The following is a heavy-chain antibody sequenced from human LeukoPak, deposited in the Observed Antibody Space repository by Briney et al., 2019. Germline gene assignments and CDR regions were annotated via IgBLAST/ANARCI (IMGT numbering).Heavy chain of an antibody. V-gene: IGHV3-21*01. D-gene: IGHD3-22*01. J-gene: IGHJ4*02. CDR3: ARESPNYYDSSGYYSGGY. Sequence: GGSLRLSCAASGFTFSSYSMNWVRQAPGKGLEWVSSISSSYIYYADSVKGRFTISRDNAKNSLYLQMNSLRAEDTAVYYCARESPNYYDSSGYYSGGYWGQGTLVTVSS. CDR1: GFTFSSYS. CDR2: ISSSYI.